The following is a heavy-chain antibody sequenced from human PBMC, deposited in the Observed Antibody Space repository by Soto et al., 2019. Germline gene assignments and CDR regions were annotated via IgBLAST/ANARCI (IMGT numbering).Heavy chain of an antibody. CDR3: VRSGLYKGPPDF. J-gene: IGHJ4*02. Sequence: TRVRSRQRRRRSCTCSGLSRSMPGAHVGWIRQSPGKAREWLALIEWNDDKHCSPSLQSRLTIAKDTSMNEVVLTMTDMGPVDTVTYFGVRSGLYKGPPDFWGRGTPVTVST. CDR1: GLSRSMPGAH. D-gene: IGHD3-3*01. V-gene: IGHV2-5*01. CDR2: IEWNDDK.